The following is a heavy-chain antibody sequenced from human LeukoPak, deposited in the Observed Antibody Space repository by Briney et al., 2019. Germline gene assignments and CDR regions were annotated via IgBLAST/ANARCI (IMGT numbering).Heavy chain of an antibody. CDR3: ATAEWENFYFDS. V-gene: IGHV4-34*10. CDR2: TSYGGGA. J-gene: IGHJ4*02. Sequence: PSETLSLTCAVYGGSFSGYYWSWIRQPPGKGLEWIGFTSYGGGAYYNPSLMSRITMSVDPSQNQFSLKMRDVTAADTAVYFCATAEWENFYFDSWGQGALAAVTS. D-gene: IGHD1-26*01. CDR1: GGSFSGYY.